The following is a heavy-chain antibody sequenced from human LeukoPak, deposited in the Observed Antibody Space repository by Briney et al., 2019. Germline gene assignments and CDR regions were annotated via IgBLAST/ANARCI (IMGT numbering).Heavy chain of an antibody. J-gene: IGHJ6*03. CDR1: GFTFSSYG. CDR3: AKVSHRVGYYYYYYMDV. Sequence: GGSLRLSCAASGFTFSSYGMHWVRQAPGKGLEWVAVISYDGSNKYYADSVKGRFTISGDNSKNTLYLQMNSLRAEDTAVYYCAKVSHRVGYYYYYYMDVWGKGTTVTVSS. D-gene: IGHD1-14*01. V-gene: IGHV3-30*18. CDR2: ISYDGSNK.